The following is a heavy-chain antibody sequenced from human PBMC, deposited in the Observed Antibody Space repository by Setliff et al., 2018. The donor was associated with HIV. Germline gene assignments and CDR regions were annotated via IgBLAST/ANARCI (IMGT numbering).Heavy chain of an antibody. J-gene: IGHJ5*02. V-gene: IGHV4-59*12. D-gene: IGHD6-13*01. CDR1: GGSISSYY. Sequence: KPSETLSLTCTVSGGSISSYYWSWIRQPPGKGLEWIGYIYYSGSTNYNPSLKSRVTVSVDMSKNQFSLELSSVTAADTAVYYCAREGGTGRSSWYGAYWYDPWGQGTLVTVSS. CDR2: IYYSGST. CDR3: AREGGTGRSSWYGAYWYDP.